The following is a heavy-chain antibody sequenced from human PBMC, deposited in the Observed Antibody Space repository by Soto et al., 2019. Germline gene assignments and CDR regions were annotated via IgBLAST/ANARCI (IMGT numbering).Heavy chain of an antibody. CDR1: GGSISSYY. CDR2: IYYSGST. J-gene: IGHJ4*02. CDR3: ARRSYGYCSGGSCYYFDY. D-gene: IGHD2-15*01. V-gene: IGHV4-59*08. Sequence: PSETLSLTCTVSGGSISSYYWSWIRQPPGKGLEWIGYIYYSGSTNYNPSLKSRVTISVDTSKNQFSLKLSSVTAADTAVYYCARRSYGYCSGGSCYYFDYWGQGTLVTVSS.